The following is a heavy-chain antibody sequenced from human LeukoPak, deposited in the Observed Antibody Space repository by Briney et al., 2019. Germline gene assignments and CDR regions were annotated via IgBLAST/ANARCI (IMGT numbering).Heavy chain of an antibody. CDR1: GYTFTSYY. V-gene: IGHV1-46*01. D-gene: IGHD3-22*01. CDR3: AAGYCDSSGYYLGSPPNPFDY. Sequence: VASVKVSCKASGYTFTSYYMHWVRQAPGQGLEWMGIINPSGGSTSYAQKFQGRVTMTRDTSTSTVYMELSSLRSEDTAVYYCAAGYCDSSGYYLGSPPNPFDYWGQGTLVTVSS. CDR2: INPSGGST. J-gene: IGHJ4*02.